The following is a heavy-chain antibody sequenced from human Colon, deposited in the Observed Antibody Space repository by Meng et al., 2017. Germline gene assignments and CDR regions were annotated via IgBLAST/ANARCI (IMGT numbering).Heavy chain of an antibody. J-gene: IGHJ5*02. V-gene: IGHV4-61*01. CDR2: IFYSGST. Sequence: GEFKEWRPGLVRPSETLSLACTVSVGSVISNSYDWSWIWLPPEKGLEWIWLIFYSGSTNYNSSLKSRVTISVDTSKNQFSLKVSSVTAAETAVYYCARDSGYDKNWFDPWGQGTLVTVSS. CDR1: VGSVISNSYD. D-gene: IGHD5-12*01. CDR3: ARDSGYDKNWFDP.